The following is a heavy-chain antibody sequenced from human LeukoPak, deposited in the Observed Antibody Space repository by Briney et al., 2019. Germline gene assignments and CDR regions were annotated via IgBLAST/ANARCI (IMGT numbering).Heavy chain of an antibody. CDR1: VFTLSGYY. Sequence: ASVKVSCKAPVFTLSGYYIHWVRQAPGHGLEWMGWINPNSGGTNYAQNFQGRVTLTRDTSVSTAYMELRWLRSDDRAVYYCARGPRQRYSDWLLFSGSFEYWGQGTPVTVSS. CDR2: INPNSGGT. D-gene: IGHD3-9*01. V-gene: IGHV1-2*02. CDR3: ARGPRQRYSDWLLFSGSFEY. J-gene: IGHJ4*02.